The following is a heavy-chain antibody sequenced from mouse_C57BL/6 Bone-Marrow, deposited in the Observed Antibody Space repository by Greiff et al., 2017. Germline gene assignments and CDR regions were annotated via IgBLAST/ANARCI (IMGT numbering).Heavy chain of an antibody. Sequence: EVPLVESGAELVKPGASVKLSCTASGFNIKDYYMHWVKPRTEQGLEWIGRIDPEDGETKYAPKFQGKATITADTSSNTAYLQLSSLTSEDTAVYYCARRSGTSVWFAYWCQVTLVTVSA. CDR1: GFNIKDYY. CDR3: ARRSGTSVWFAY. D-gene: IGHD4-1*01. V-gene: IGHV14-2*01. CDR2: IDPEDGET. J-gene: IGHJ3*01.